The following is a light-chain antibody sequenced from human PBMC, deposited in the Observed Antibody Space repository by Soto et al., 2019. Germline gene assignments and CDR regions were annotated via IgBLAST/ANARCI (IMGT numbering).Light chain of an antibody. Sequence: EIVLTQSPGTLSLSPGERATLSCRASQSVSSSYLAWYQQKPGEATRLLIYGASSRANGIPDRFSGSGSGTDFTLTISRLEPEDFAVYYCQQYSSSPYTFGQGTKLEIK. J-gene: IGKJ2*01. CDR1: QSVSSSY. CDR3: QQYSSSPYT. V-gene: IGKV3-20*01. CDR2: GAS.